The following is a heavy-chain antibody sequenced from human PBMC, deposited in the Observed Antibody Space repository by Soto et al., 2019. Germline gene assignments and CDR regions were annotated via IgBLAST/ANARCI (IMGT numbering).Heavy chain of an antibody. J-gene: IGHJ4*02. D-gene: IGHD3-3*01. CDR3: ATLRFLEWLLFDY. V-gene: IGHV3-48*03. CDR1: GFTFSSYE. Sequence: GGSLRLSCAASGFTFSSYEMNWVRRAPGKGLEWVSYISSSGSTIYYADSVKGRFTISRDNAKNSLYLQMNSLRAEDTAVYYCATLRFLEWLLFDYWGQGTLVTVSS. CDR2: ISSSGSTI.